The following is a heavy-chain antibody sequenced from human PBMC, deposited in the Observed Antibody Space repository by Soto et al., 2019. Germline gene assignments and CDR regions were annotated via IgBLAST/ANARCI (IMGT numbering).Heavy chain of an antibody. CDR3: ARVGYDSSGPMLGYYYYGMDV. J-gene: IGHJ6*02. CDR2: IYYSGST. CDR1: GGSISSYY. Sequence: LSLTCTVSGGSISSYYWSWIRQPPGKGLEWIGYIYYSGSTNYNPSLKSRVTISVDTSKNQFSLKLSSVTAADTAVYYCARVGYDSSGPMLGYYYYGMDVWGQGTTVTVSS. V-gene: IGHV4-59*01. D-gene: IGHD3-22*01.